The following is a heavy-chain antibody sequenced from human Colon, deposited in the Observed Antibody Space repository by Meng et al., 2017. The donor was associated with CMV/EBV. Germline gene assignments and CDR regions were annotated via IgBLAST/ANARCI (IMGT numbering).Heavy chain of an antibody. J-gene: IGHJ4*02. D-gene: IGHD6-13*01. CDR1: GFALSPYY. CDR3: VRESTSSSYDY. Sequence: GGSLRLSCAASGFALSPYYMSWVRQAPGKGLEWVSSISYGSTYVEYADSVLGRFTITRDNAETSLYLQMDSLRVEDTAVYYCVRESTSSSYDYWGQGTLVTVSS. CDR2: ISYGSTYV. V-gene: IGHV3-21*06.